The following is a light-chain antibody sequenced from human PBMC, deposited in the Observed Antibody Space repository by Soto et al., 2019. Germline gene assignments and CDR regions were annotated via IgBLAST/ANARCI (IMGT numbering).Light chain of an antibody. CDR3: QQRHNWPIT. V-gene: IGKV3D-20*02. J-gene: IGKJ5*01. Sequence: EILLRQSPGTLSLSPGERATLSCRASQSVSNSYLAWYQQKPGQAPRLLIHGASTRAGGVPDRVSGSGSGTAFTLTISSLEPEDFGVYYCQQRHNWPITFGQGTRLEIK. CDR1: QSVSNSY. CDR2: GAS.